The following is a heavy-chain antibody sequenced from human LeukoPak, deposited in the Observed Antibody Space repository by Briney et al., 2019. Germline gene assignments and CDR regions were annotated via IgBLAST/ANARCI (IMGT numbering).Heavy chain of an antibody. J-gene: IGHJ4*02. D-gene: IGHD2-21*01. CDR2: IRYDGSNK. CDR3: AKASSIRAPGDY. CDR1: GFTFSSYG. V-gene: IGHV3-30*02. Sequence: QAGGSLRLSCAASGFTFSSYGMHWVRQAPGKGLEWVAFIRYDGSNKYYADSVKGRFTISRDNSKNTLYLQMNSLRAEDTAVYYCAKASSIRAPGDYWGQGTLVTVSS.